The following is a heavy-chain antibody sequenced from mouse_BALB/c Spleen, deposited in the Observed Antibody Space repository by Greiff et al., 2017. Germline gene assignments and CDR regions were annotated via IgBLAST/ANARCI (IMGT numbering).Heavy chain of an antibody. J-gene: IGHJ4*01. Sequence: VQLQQSGAELVRPGSSVKISCKASGYAFSSYWMNWVKQRPGQGLEWIGQIYPGDGDTNYNGKFKGKATLTADKSSSTAYMQLSSLTSEDSAVYFCARSSLLRYPHYAMDYWGQGTSVTVSS. D-gene: IGHD1-1*01. CDR3: ARSSLLRYPHYAMDY. CDR2: IYPGDGDT. V-gene: IGHV1-80*01. CDR1: GYAFSSYW.